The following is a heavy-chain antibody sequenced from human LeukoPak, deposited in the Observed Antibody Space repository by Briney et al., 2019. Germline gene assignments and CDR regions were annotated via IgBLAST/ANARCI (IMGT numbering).Heavy chain of an antibody. CDR2: IWYDGSNK. V-gene: IGHV3-33*01. CDR3: ARDPGVRWLVGFDY. Sequence: VSSLRLSCAASVFTFSTYGMHWVRQAPGKGLEWVAEIWYDGSNKYYEDSVKGRFTISRDNSKNTLYLQMNSLRAEDTAVYYCARDPGVRWLVGFDYWGQGTLVTVSS. D-gene: IGHD6-19*01. CDR1: VFTFSTYG. J-gene: IGHJ4*02.